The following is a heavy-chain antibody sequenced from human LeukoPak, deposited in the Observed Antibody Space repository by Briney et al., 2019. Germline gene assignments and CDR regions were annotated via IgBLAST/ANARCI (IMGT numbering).Heavy chain of an antibody. Sequence: GGSLRLSCAASGFTFSSYSMNWVRQAPGKGREWVSSISSSSSYIYYADSVKGRFTISRDNAKNSLYLQMNSLRAEDTAVYYCARDKSGWYDYWGQGTLVTVSS. CDR1: GFTFSSYS. D-gene: IGHD6-19*01. CDR2: ISSSSSYI. CDR3: ARDKSGWYDY. J-gene: IGHJ4*02. V-gene: IGHV3-21*01.